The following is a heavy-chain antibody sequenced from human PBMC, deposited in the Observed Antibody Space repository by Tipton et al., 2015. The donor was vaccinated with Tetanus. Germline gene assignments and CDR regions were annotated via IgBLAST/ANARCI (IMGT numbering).Heavy chain of an antibody. Sequence: SLRLSCGASGFNFQAAWMNWVRQAPGKGLEWVGRIKDSIAGGGEAKDYAAPVRGRFVVSRDDYKNTFYLQMNSLKTEDTAVYFCTADVPEPLSQIDFWGQGSLVTVSS. V-gene: IGHV3-15*05. D-gene: IGHD1-14*01. CDR3: TADVPEPLSQIDF. J-gene: IGHJ4*02. CDR1: GFNFQAAW. CDR2: IKDSIAGGGEAK.